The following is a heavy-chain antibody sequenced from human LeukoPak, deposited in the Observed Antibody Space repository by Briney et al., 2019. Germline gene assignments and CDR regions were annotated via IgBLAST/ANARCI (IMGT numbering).Heavy chain of an antibody. CDR1: GGSISSYY. V-gene: IGHV4-59*01. CDR2: IYYSGST. D-gene: IGHD2-21*02. CDR3: ARTVVVTAPNWFDP. J-gene: IGHJ5*02. Sequence: SETLSLTCTVSGGSISSYYWSWIRQPPGKGLEWIGYIYYSGSTNYNPSLKSRVTISVDTSKNQFSLKLSSVTAADTAVYYCARTVVVTAPNWFDPWGQGTLVTVSS.